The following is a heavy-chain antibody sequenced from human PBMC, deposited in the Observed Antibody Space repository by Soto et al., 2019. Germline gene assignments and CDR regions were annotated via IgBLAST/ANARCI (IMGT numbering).Heavy chain of an antibody. CDR2: IKGEADGGTT. D-gene: IGHD1-26*01. V-gene: IGHV3-15*01. Sequence: GGSLRLSCAASGFTFNNAWMSWVRQAPGKGLEWVGRIKGEADGGTTDYAAPVKGRITISRDHSKDTLYLQMNSLKTEDTAVYYCAKVDYSGSYFDYWGQGTLVTVSS. CDR3: AKVDYSGSYFDY. CDR1: GFTFNNAW. J-gene: IGHJ4*02.